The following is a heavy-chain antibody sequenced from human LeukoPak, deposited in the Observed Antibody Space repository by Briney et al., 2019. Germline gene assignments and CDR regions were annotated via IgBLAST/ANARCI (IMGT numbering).Heavy chain of an antibody. CDR1: GYTFTNHG. Sequence: ASVKVSCKASGYTFTNHGITWVRQAPGEGLEWMGWINSYNGNTNYAQKLQGRVTMTTDTSTSTAYMELRSLRSDDTAVYYCAREKHGGFGESDYWGQGTLVTVSS. D-gene: IGHD3-10*01. V-gene: IGHV1-18*01. CDR3: AREKHGGFGESDY. J-gene: IGHJ4*02. CDR2: INSYNGNT.